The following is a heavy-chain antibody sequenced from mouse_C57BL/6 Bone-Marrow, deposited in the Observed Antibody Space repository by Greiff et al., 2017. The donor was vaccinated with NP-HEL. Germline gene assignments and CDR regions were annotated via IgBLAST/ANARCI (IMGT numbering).Heavy chain of an antibody. CDR1: GFTFSSYA. CDR2: ISDGGSYT. Sequence: EVKVEESGGGLVKPGGSLKLSCAASGFTFSSYAMSWVRQTPEKRLEWVATISDGGSYTYYPDNVKGRFTISRDNAKNNLYLQMSHLKSEDTAMYYCARGSGTLFAYWGQGTLVTVSA. J-gene: IGHJ3*01. CDR3: ARGSGTLFAY. D-gene: IGHD4-1*01. V-gene: IGHV5-4*03.